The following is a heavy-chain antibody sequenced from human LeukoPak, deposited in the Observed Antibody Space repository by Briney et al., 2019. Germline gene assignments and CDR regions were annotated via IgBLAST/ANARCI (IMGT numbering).Heavy chain of an antibody. D-gene: IGHD1-26*01. CDR2: IYYGGST. Sequence: SETLSLTCTVSGGSISSYYWSWIRQPPGKGLEWIGYIYYGGSTNYNPSLKSRVTISVDTSKNQFSLNLTSLTAADTAVYYCARQGSSYYTLIDYWGQGTLVTVSS. CDR3: ARQGSSYYTLIDY. V-gene: IGHV4-59*08. J-gene: IGHJ4*02. CDR1: GGSISSYY.